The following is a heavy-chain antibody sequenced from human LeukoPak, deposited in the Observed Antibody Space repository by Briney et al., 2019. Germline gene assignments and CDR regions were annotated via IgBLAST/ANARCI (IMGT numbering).Heavy chain of an antibody. J-gene: IGHJ3*02. Sequence: GGSLRLSCAASGFTFSSYWMSWVRQAPGKGLEWVANIKQDGSEKYYVDSVKGRFTISRGNAKNSLYLQMNSLRAEDTALYYCAKDSGIAAAADAFDIWGQGTMVTVSS. CDR3: AKDSGIAAAADAFDI. D-gene: IGHD6-13*01. CDR1: GFTFSSYW. V-gene: IGHV3-7*03. CDR2: IKQDGSEK.